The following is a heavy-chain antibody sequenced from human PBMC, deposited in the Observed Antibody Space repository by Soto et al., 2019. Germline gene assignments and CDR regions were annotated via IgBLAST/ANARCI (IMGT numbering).Heavy chain of an antibody. V-gene: IGHV1-46*02. CDR2: INPSGGST. D-gene: IGHD1-26*01. J-gene: IGHJ4*02. Sequence: SVKVSCKASGYTFNRYYIHWVRQAPGQGLEWMGMINPSGGSTRYAQRFKGRVTMTRDTSTSTVSMELSSLRSEDTAVYYCANTLRGGSYPDSVFAHWGQGTLVTLSS. CDR1: GYTFNRYY. CDR3: ANTLRGGSYPDSVFAH.